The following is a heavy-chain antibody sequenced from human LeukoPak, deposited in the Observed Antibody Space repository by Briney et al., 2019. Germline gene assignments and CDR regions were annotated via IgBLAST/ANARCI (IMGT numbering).Heavy chain of an antibody. J-gene: IGHJ4*02. Sequence: SVKVSCKASGGTFSSYAISWVRQAPGQGLEWMGGIIPIFGTANYAQKFQGRVTITADESTSTTYMELSSLRSEDTAVYYCARVVAAAGKELDYWGQGTLVTVSS. V-gene: IGHV1-69*13. CDR1: GGTFSSYA. CDR2: IIPIFGTA. D-gene: IGHD6-13*01. CDR3: ARVVAAAGKELDY.